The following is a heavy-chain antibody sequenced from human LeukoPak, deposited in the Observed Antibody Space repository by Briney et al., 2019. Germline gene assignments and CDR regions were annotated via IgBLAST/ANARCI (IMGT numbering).Heavy chain of an antibody. CDR1: GFTFSSYA. CDR3: AKFYDILTSYFDY. D-gene: IGHD3-9*01. Sequence: GGSLRLSCAASGFTFSSYAMSWVRQSPGKGLEWVSATSGGGGSTYYAYYTDSVKGRFTISRDNSKNTLYLQMTSLRAEDTAVYYCAKFYDILTSYFDYWGQGTLVTASS. J-gene: IGHJ4*02. CDR2: TSGGGGST. V-gene: IGHV3-23*01.